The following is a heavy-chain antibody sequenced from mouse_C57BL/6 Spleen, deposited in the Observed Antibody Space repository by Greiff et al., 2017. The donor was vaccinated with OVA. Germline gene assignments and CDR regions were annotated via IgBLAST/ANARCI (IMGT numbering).Heavy chain of an antibody. CDR2: IHPNSGST. Sequence: QVQLQQPGAELVKPGASVKLSCKASGYTFTSYWMHWVKQRPGQGLEWIGMIHPNSGSTNYNEKFTSKATLTVDKSSSTAYMQLSSLTSEDPAVYYCARGDYYGSSYGDYWGQGTTLTVSS. CDR1: GYTFTSYW. V-gene: IGHV1-64*01. D-gene: IGHD1-1*01. J-gene: IGHJ2*01. CDR3: ARGDYYGSSYGDY.